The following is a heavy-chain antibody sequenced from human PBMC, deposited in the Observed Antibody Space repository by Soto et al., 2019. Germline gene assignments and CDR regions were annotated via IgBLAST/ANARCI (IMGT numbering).Heavy chain of an antibody. J-gene: IGHJ5*02. Sequence: LRLSCAASGFTVSSNYMSWVRQAPGKGLEWVSVIYSGGSTYYADSVKGRFTISRDNSKNTLYLQMNSLRAEDTAVYYCARVDYYDSSGHNWFDPWGQGTLVTVSS. CDR1: GFTVSSNY. V-gene: IGHV3-53*01. D-gene: IGHD3-22*01. CDR2: IYSGGST. CDR3: ARVDYYDSSGHNWFDP.